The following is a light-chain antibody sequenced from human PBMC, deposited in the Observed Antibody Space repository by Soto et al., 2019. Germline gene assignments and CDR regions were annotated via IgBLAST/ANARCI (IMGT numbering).Light chain of an antibody. CDR3: SSYRSSNTWV. CDR2: EVS. CDR1: NSDVGGYNY. Sequence: QSVLTQPASVSGSPGQSITISCTGSNSDVGGYNYVSWYQQHPGKAPKLIIYEVSHRPSGVSDRFSASKSGNAASLTISGLQAEDEAVYYCSSYRSSNTWVFGGGTKLTVL. J-gene: IGLJ3*02. V-gene: IGLV2-14*01.